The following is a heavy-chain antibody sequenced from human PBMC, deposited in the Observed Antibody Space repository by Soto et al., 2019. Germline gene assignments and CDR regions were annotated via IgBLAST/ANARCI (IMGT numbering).Heavy chain of an antibody. D-gene: IGHD6-19*01. J-gene: IGHJ6*02. V-gene: IGHV3-30*18. CDR2: ISYDGSNK. CDR3: AKDFRIAVAGPTLYYYYGMDV. CDR1: GFTFSSYG. Sequence: VQLVESGGGVVQPGRSLRLSCAASGFTFSSYGMHWVRQAPGKGLEWVAVISYDGSNKYYADSVKGRFTISRDNSKXXLXLIXNSRRAEDTAVYYCAKDFRIAVAGPTLYYYYGMDVWGQGTTVTVSS.